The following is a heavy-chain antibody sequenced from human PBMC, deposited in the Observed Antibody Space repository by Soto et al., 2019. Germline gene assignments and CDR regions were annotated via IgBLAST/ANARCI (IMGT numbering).Heavy chain of an antibody. D-gene: IGHD6-25*01. V-gene: IGHV1-8*02. Sequence: QVQLVQSGAEVKSLGPSLKAPSKAFESAFTSLDTNWVSQAPGQGLEWVGWMNPSGDTGYAQKFQGRVSMTRDTSISTAYMELSSLRSEDTAVYYCARYQKAAAFNDWGQGTLVTVSS. J-gene: IGHJ4*02. CDR1: ESAFTSLD. CDR2: MNPSGDT. CDR3: ARYQKAAAFND.